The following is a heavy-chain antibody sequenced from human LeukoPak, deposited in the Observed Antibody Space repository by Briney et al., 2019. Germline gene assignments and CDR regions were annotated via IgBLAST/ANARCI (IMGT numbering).Heavy chain of an antibody. D-gene: IGHD2-15*01. CDR1: GFTFSVHW. CDR3: VRIHCTGGSCLDY. V-gene: IGHV3-74*03. CDR2: INPDGSST. J-gene: IGHJ4*02. Sequence: GGSLRLSCSASGFTFSVHWMHWVRQAPGKGLVWVSRINPDGSSTTYADSVKGRFTISRDNAKNTLYLQMNSLRAEDSAVYYCVRIHCTGGSCLDYWGQGTLVTVSS.